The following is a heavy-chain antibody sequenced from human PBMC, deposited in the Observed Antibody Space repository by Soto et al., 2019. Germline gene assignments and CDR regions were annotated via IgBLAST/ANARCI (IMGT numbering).Heavy chain of an antibody. CDR2: FDPEDGET. Sequence: GXSVKVSCKVSGYTLTELSMHWVRQAPGKGLEWMGGFDPEDGETIYAQKFQGRVTMTEDTSTDTAYMELSSLRSEDTAVYYCATATMVRGVTYPNPFDYWGQGTLVTVSS. CDR1: GYTLTELS. D-gene: IGHD3-10*01. V-gene: IGHV1-24*01. J-gene: IGHJ4*02. CDR3: ATATMVRGVTYPNPFDY.